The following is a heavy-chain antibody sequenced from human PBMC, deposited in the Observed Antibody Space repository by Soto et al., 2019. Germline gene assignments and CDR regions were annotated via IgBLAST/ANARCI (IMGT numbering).Heavy chain of an antibody. V-gene: IGHV3-53*02. D-gene: IGHD2-2*02. CDR1: GFTVSNNY. Sequence: EVQLVETGGGLIQPGGSLRLSCAASGFTVSNNYMSWVRQAPGKGLEWVSLIYSGGSTFYADSVKGRFTISRDNSKNTLFLQMNSLIAEDTAVYFWATYTSLDYWGQGTRVTVSS. J-gene: IGHJ4*02. CDR2: IYSGGST. CDR3: ATYTSLDY.